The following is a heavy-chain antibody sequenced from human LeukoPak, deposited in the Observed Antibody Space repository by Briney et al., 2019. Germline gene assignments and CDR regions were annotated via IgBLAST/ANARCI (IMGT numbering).Heavy chain of an antibody. D-gene: IGHD4-17*01. J-gene: IGHJ4*02. V-gene: IGHV3-23*01. Sequence: GGSLRLSCAASGFTFSNYAMSWVRQAPGKGLEWVSSISATTAYYADSVKGRFTISKDDSANTLSLQMNSLRAAETALYYCAKEGGDYYYFDYWGEGTLVTVSS. CDR3: AKEGGDYYYFDY. CDR2: ISATTA. CDR1: GFTFSNYA.